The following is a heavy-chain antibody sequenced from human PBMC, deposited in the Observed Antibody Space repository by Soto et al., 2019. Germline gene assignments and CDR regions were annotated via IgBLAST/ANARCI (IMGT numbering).Heavy chain of an antibody. J-gene: IGHJ5*02. D-gene: IGHD1-1*01. V-gene: IGHV1-46*03. CDR2: INPSGGST. CDR3: ASSGWNDNPWFDP. Sequence: QVQLVQSGAEVKKPGASVKVSCKASGYTFTSYYMHWVRQAPGQGLEWMGIINPSGGSTSYAQKFQGRVTMTRDTSTSTVYMELSSLRSEDTAVYYCASSGWNDNPWFDPWGQGTLVTVSS. CDR1: GYTFTSYY.